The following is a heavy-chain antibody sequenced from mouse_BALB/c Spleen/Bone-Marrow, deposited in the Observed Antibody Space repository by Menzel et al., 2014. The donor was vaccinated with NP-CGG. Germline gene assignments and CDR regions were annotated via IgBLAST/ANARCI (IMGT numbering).Heavy chain of an antibody. CDR3: ARGRDWDAWFAY. CDR2: IYPGDGDT. Sequence: QVQLKESGPELVKPGASVEISCKASGYAFSSSWMNWVKQRPGQGLEWIGRIYPGDGDTNYNGKFKGKATLTADKSSSTAYMQLSSLTSVDSAVYFCARGRDWDAWFAYWGQGTLVTVSA. D-gene: IGHD4-1*01. J-gene: IGHJ3*01. V-gene: IGHV1-82*01. CDR1: GYAFSSSW.